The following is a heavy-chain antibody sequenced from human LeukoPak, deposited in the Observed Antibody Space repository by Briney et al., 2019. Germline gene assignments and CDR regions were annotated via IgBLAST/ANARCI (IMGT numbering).Heavy chain of an antibody. D-gene: IGHD3-16*02. J-gene: IGHJ3*01. V-gene: IGHV3-23*01. CDR3: ARDMQLST. CDR2: SYSGANS. CDR1: GFTFSGSA. Sequence: AGGSLRLSCAASGFTFSGSAMSWVRQAPGEGLEWVSLSYSGANSCYTDSVRGRFTISRDNSRDTLFLQMNSLRAEDTAIYYCARDMQLSTWGLGTMVTVSS.